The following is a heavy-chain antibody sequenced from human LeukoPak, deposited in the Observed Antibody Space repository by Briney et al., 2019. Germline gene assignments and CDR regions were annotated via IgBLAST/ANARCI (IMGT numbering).Heavy chain of an antibody. CDR1: GYTFTSYG. J-gene: IGHJ4*02. CDR3: ARDSSSDYGGNSGLDY. CDR2: ISAYNGNT. V-gene: IGHV1-18*01. D-gene: IGHD4-23*01. Sequence: ASVKVSCTASGYTFTSYGISWVRQAPGQGLEWVGWISAYNGNTNYAQKLKGRVTITTDNSNSTAYMEPSSLRSDETAVYYCARDSSSDYGGNSGLDYWGQGTLVTVSS.